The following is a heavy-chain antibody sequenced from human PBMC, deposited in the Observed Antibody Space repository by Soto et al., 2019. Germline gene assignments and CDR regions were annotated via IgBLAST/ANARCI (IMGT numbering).Heavy chain of an antibody. J-gene: IGHJ4*02. Sequence: EVQLVESGGGAVRPGGSLRLSCAASGFPFDDYGMSWVRQAPRKGLEWVSGINRHGGSTGYADSMKRRFNSSRDNAKNSLHLHMNSLRAEDTAFYYCARTPGYYGDFFDYWGQGTLVTVSA. V-gene: IGHV3-20*04. CDR2: INRHGGST. D-gene: IGHD4-17*01. CDR3: ARTPGYYGDFFDY. CDR1: GFPFDDYG.